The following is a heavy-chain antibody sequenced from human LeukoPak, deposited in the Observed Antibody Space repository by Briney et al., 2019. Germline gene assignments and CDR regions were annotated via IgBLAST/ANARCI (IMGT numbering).Heavy chain of an antibody. J-gene: IGHJ4*02. CDR1: GGSFSDYY. Sequence: PSETLSLTCAVYGGSFSDYYWSWIRQPPGKGLEWIGEINHSVSTNYNPSLKSRVSVSVDTSKNQFSLKLSSVTAADTAVYYCARDAYSGNYFDYWGQGTLVTVSS. V-gene: IGHV4-34*01. CDR3: ARDAYSGNYFDY. D-gene: IGHD1-26*01. CDR2: INHSVST.